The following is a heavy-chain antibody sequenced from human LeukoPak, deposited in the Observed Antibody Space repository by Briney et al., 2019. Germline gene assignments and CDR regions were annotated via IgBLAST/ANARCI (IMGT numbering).Heavy chain of an antibody. V-gene: IGHV1-8*02. J-gene: IGHJ4*02. Sequence: GASVKVSCKASGYTFTSYYMHRVRQAPGQGLEWMGWMNPNSGNTGYAQKFQGRVTMTRNTSVSTAYMELSSLRSEDTAVYYCARVALYCSSTSCYKLGYWGQGTLVTVSS. CDR3: ARVALYCSSTSCYKLGY. D-gene: IGHD2-2*02. CDR2: MNPNSGNT. CDR1: GYTFTSYY.